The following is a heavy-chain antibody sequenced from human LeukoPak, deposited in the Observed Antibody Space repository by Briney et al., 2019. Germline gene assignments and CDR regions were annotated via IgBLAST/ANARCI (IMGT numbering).Heavy chain of an antibody. CDR2: INIDASVT. CDR1: GFSFTGYW. Sequence: GGSLRLSCAASGFSFTGYWMHWVRQAPGKGLVWISRINIDASVTTYADSVKGRFTNSRDNAKKTAYLQMHSLRAEDTAVYYCARVPVDGYSTSFDYWGQGSLVTVSS. D-gene: IGHD2/OR15-2a*01. V-gene: IGHV3-74*01. J-gene: IGHJ4*02. CDR3: ARVPVDGYSTSFDY.